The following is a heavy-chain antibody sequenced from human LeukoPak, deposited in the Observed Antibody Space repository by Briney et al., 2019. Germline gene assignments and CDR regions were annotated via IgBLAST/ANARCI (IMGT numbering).Heavy chain of an antibody. Sequence: GRSLRLSCAASGFTFSSYGMHWVRQAPGKGLEWVAVIWYDGSNKYYADSVKGRFTISRDNSKNSLYLQMNSLRAEDTAVYYCARDGSGYSSGWYSDYWGQGTLVTVSS. J-gene: IGHJ4*02. D-gene: IGHD6-19*01. V-gene: IGHV3-33*01. CDR1: GFTFSSYG. CDR2: IWYDGSNK. CDR3: ARDGSGYSSGWYSDY.